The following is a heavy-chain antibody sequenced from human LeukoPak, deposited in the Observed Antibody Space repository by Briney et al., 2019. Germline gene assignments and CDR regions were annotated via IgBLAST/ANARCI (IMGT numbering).Heavy chain of an antibody. D-gene: IGHD2/OR15-2a*01. CDR1: GFTFSNYG. CDR2: IWYDGSNK. Sequence: EGSLRLSCAASGFTFSNYGMHWVRQAPGKGLEWVALIWYDGSNKYYTDSVKGRLTISRDNSKDTLFLQMNSLGAEDTAVYYCAREGPRGNSQFDYWGQGTLVTVSS. J-gene: IGHJ4*02. CDR3: AREGPRGNSQFDY. V-gene: IGHV3-33*01.